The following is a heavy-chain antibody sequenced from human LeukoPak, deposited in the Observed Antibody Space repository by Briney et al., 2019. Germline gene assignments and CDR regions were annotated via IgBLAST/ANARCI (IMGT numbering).Heavy chain of an antibody. D-gene: IGHD3-10*01. CDR2: IIPIFGTA. Sequence: GASVKVSCKASGGTFSSYAISWGRQAPGQGLEWMGGIIPIFGTANYAQKFQGRVTITADESTSTAYMELSSLRSEDTAVYYCARGGSGSYFPFDYWGQGTLVTVSS. V-gene: IGHV1-69*01. CDR1: GGTFSSYA. CDR3: ARGGSGSYFPFDY. J-gene: IGHJ4*02.